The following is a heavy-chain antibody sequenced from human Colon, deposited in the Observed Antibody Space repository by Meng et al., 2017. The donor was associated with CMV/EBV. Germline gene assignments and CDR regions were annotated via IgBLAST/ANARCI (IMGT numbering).Heavy chain of an antibody. V-gene: IGHV3-9*01. CDR1: GFTFTNYA. CDR2: ISWNSGDI. CDR3: AKDVNPWNSGSGTYFYPAY. J-gene: IGHJ4*02. Sequence: SLKISCAASGFTFTNYAMHWVRQAPGKGPEWVAGISWNSGDIGYADSVKGRFTISRDNAKSSLYLQMNGLISGDTATYYCAKDVNPWNSGSGTYFYPAYWGRGTLVTVSS. D-gene: IGHD3-10*01.